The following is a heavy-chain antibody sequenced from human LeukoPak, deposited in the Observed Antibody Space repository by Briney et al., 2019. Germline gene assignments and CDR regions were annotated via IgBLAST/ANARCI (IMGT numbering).Heavy chain of an antibody. Sequence: SETLSLTCTVSGASIPSYYWGWIPQPPGKGLEWIGSIYYSGSTYYNPSLKSRVTISVDTSKNQFSLKLSSVTAADTAVYYCARHPGGVAAAVFASPGDYYHYYMDVWDKGTTVTVSS. CDR2: IYYSGST. V-gene: IGHV4-39*01. CDR3: ARHPGGVAAAVFASPGDYYHYYMDV. J-gene: IGHJ6*03. CDR1: GASIPSYY. D-gene: IGHD6-13*01.